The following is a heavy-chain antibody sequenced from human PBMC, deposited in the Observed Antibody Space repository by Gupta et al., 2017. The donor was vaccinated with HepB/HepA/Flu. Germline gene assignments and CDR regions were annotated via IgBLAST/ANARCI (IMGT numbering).Heavy chain of an antibody. V-gene: IGHV1-18*04. CDR2: NSVSKGKT. CDR3: AECSSGSES. Sequence: VQLVQSGTEVKKPGSSVQVSCKASGYPFITRTGITWVRQAPGQGLEWMGWNSVSKGKTNYAQNRQGRVTMSTKTSTSTTFMEQRSLGSDDSAVYYCAECSSGSESWCQVSLVTVSS. D-gene: IGHD6-13*01. J-gene: IGHJ4*02. CDR1: GYPFITRTG.